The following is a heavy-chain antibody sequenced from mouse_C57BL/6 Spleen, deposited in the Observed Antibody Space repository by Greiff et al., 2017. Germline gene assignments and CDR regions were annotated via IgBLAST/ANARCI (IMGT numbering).Heavy chain of an antibody. CDR1: VFTFSSYG. J-gene: IGHJ4*01. Sequence: EVQLVESGGDLVKPGGSLKLSCAASVFTFSSYGLSLVRQTPDKRLAWVATISSGGSYTYYPDSVQGRFTISRDNAKNTLYLQMGSLKSEDTAMYYCARQRSNRGAMDYWGQGTSVTVAS. V-gene: IGHV5-6*01. CDR2: ISSGGSYT. CDR3: ARQRSNRGAMDY. D-gene: IGHD6-1*01.